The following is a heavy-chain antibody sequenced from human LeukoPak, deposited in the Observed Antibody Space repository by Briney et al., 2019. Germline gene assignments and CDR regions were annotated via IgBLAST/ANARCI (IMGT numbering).Heavy chain of an antibody. Sequence: PRGSLRLSCSASGFSFGNYWMSWVRQTPGKGLELVANINEDGSEKNYVDSVKGRFTMSRDNADNSVHLQMNSLRDEDTAVYYCAREVRAVGGGKRFDPWGQGTLVTVSS. CDR1: GFSFGNYW. CDR3: AREVRAVGGGKRFDP. D-gene: IGHD3-16*01. V-gene: IGHV3-7*01. J-gene: IGHJ5*02. CDR2: INEDGSEK.